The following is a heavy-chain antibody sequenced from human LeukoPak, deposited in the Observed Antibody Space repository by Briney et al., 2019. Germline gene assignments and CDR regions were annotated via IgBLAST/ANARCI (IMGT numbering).Heavy chain of an antibody. D-gene: IGHD2-2*01. J-gene: IGHJ5*02. CDR3: ASGVVPAAIWLDP. Sequence: AGGSLRLSRSASGITVSSNYMSWVRQAPGKGLEWVSSISSSSSYIYYANSVNGRFAISRDNAKNSLYLQMNSLRAEDTAVYYCASGVVPAAIWLDPWGQGTLVTVSS. V-gene: IGHV3-21*01. CDR1: GITVSSNY. CDR2: ISSSSSYI.